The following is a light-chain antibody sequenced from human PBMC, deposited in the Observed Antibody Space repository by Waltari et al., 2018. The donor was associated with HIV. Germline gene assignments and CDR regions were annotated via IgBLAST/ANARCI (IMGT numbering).Light chain of an antibody. Sequence: QSALTQPPSVSGSPGQSVTISCTVTSSDVGTYNYVSWYQQHPGKAPKLILYDVSKRPSGVPDRFSGSKSGNTASLTISGLRVEDEVDYYCCSYAGSSFYVFGTGTQVTVL. CDR3: CSYAGSSFYV. V-gene: IGLV2-11*01. CDR1: SSDVGTYNY. CDR2: DVS. J-gene: IGLJ1*01.